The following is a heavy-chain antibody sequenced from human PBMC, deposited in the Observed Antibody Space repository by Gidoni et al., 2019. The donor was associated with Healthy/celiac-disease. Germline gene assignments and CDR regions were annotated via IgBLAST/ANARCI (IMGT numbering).Heavy chain of an antibody. J-gene: IGHJ3*02. D-gene: IGHD4-17*01. V-gene: IGHV3-48*03. Sequence: EVHLVESGGGLVQPGGSLRLSCAASGFTFSSYEMNWVRQAPGKGLEWVSYISSSGSTTFYVDSVKGRFTISRDNAKNSLYLQMNSLRAEDTAVYYCAATVTTYDAFDIWGQGTMVTVSS. CDR2: ISSSGSTT. CDR3: AATVTTYDAFDI. CDR1: GFTFSSYE.